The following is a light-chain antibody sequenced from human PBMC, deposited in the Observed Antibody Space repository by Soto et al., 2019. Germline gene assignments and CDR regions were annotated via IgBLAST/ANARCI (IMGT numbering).Light chain of an antibody. CDR2: AAS. Sequence: DIQMTQSPSSLSASVGERVIITCRASQGINIYLAWYQQRPGKVPKLLIYAASTLQSGVPSRFSGSGSGTDFTLTISSLQPEDVATDYCQKYNSAPLTFGGGTKVEI. CDR3: QKYNSAPLT. CDR1: QGINIY. V-gene: IGKV1-27*01. J-gene: IGKJ4*01.